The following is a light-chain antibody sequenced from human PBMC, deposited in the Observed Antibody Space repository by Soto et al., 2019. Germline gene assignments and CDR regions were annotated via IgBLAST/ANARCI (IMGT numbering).Light chain of an antibody. CDR1: SGSVSTSYY. CDR3: VLYMGGGIHWL. Sequence: QTVVTQEPSFSVSPGGKVTLTCGLSSGSVSTSYYPSWYQQTPGQAPRTLIYSTNTRSAGVPDRFSGSILGNKAALTITGAQADDESDYYWVLYMGGGIHWLFGGGTKLTVL. J-gene: IGLJ3*02. CDR2: STN. V-gene: IGLV8-61*01.